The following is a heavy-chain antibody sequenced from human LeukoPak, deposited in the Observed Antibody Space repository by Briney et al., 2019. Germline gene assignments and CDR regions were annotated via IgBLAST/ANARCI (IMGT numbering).Heavy chain of an antibody. CDR1: GGSISSYY. Sequence: SETLSLTCTVSGGSISSYYWSWIRQPPGKGLEWIGYIYYNGGTNYNPSLRSRVTISVGTSKNHFSLKLSSVTAADTAVYYCARDTTYYDILTGFFSATNWFDPWGQGTLVTVSS. J-gene: IGHJ5*02. CDR2: IYYNGGT. D-gene: IGHD3-9*01. CDR3: ARDTTYYDILTGFFSATNWFDP. V-gene: IGHV4-59*12.